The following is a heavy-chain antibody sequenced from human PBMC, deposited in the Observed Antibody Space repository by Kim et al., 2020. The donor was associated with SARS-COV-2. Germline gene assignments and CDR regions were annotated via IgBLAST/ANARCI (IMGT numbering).Heavy chain of an antibody. J-gene: IGHJ3*02. CDR2: INPSGGST. CDR3: ARPSGDSSSWWGEGGGAFDI. V-gene: IGHV1-46*01. Sequence: ASVKVSCKASGYTFTSYYMHWVRQAPGQGLEWMGIINPSGGSTSYAQKFQGRVTMTRDTSTSTVYMELSSLRSEDTAVYYCARPSGDSSSWWGEGGGAFDIWGQGTMVTVSS. CDR1: GYTFTSYY. D-gene: IGHD6-13*01.